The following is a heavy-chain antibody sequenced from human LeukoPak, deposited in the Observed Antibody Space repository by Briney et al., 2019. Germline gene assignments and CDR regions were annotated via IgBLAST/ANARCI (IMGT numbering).Heavy chain of an antibody. Sequence: PSETLSLTCTVSGGSISSYYWSWIRQPPGKGLEWIGYFFYSGSTNYNPSLKSRVTISVDTSKNQFSLKLSSVTAADTAVYYRARGSGGYHYDHWGQGTLVTVSS. V-gene: IGHV4-59*01. D-gene: IGHD3-22*01. CDR2: FFYSGST. CDR1: GGSISSYY. J-gene: IGHJ5*02. CDR3: ARGSGGYHYDH.